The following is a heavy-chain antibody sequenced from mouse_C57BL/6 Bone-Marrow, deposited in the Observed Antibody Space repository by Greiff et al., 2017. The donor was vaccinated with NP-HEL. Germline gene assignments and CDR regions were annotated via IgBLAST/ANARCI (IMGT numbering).Heavy chain of an antibody. CDR2: ISNLAYSI. J-gene: IGHJ1*03. V-gene: IGHV5-15*01. Sequence: EVQGVESGGGLVQPGGSLKLSCAASGFTFSDYGMAWVRQAPRKGPEWVAFISNLAYSIYYADTVTGRFTISRENAKNTLYLEMSSLRSEDTAMYYCARHDDYDYYFDVWGTGTTVTVSS. D-gene: IGHD2-4*01. CDR1: GFTFSDYG. CDR3: ARHDDYDYYFDV.